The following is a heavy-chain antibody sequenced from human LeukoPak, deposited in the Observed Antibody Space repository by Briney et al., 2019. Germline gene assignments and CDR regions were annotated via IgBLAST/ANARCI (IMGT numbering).Heavy chain of an antibody. CDR2: ISSSGSTI. Sequence: GGSLRLSCAASGFTFSSYEMNWVRQAPGKGLEWVSYISSSGSTIYYADSVKGRFTISRDNAKNSLYLQMNSLRAEDTAVYYCAKDPYYYDTSGYNGDYWGQGTLVTVSS. J-gene: IGHJ4*02. CDR3: AKDPYYYDTSGYNGDY. V-gene: IGHV3-48*03. CDR1: GFTFSSYE. D-gene: IGHD3-22*01.